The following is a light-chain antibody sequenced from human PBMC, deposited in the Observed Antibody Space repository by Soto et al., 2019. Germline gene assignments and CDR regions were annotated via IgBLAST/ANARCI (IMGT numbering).Light chain of an antibody. Sequence: EIVLTQSPGTLSLSPGERATLSCRASQSVSSSYLAWYQQKPGQAPRLLIYGASSRATGIPDRFSGSGSGTDFTLTISRLEPEDFAVDYCQPYGSSPMSTFGQGTKLEIK. CDR3: QPYGSSPMST. V-gene: IGKV3-20*01. CDR2: GAS. CDR1: QSVSSSY. J-gene: IGKJ2*01.